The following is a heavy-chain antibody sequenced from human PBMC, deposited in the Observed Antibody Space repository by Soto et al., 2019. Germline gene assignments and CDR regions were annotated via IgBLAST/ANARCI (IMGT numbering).Heavy chain of an antibody. D-gene: IGHD6-6*01. CDR2: ISSTGSYA. V-gene: IGHV3-11*06. Sequence: GGSLRLSCAASGFTFRDYYMSWIRQAPGKGLEWVSYISSTGSYAKYADSVKGRFTISRDNAKNSLYLQMNSLRAEDTAVYYCARDSSITPRPLDYWGQGTPVTVSA. CDR3: ARDSSITPRPLDY. CDR1: GFTFRDYY. J-gene: IGHJ4*02.